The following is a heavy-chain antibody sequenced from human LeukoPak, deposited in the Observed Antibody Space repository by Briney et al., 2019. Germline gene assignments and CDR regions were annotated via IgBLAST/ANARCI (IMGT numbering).Heavy chain of an antibody. CDR1: GFTFDDYA. CDR2: ISWNSGSI. J-gene: IGHJ3*02. CDR3: AKGRGDYETPDAFDI. Sequence: GGSLRLSCAASGFTFDDYAMHWFRQAPGKGLEWVSGISWNSGSIGYADSVKGRFTISRDNAKNSLYLQMNSLRAEDTALYYCAKGRGDYETPDAFDIWGQGTMVTVSS. D-gene: IGHD4-17*01. V-gene: IGHV3-9*01.